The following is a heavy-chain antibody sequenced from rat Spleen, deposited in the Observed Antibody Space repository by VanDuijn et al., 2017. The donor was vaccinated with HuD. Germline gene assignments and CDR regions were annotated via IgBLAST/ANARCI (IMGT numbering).Heavy chain of an antibody. J-gene: IGHJ2*01. CDR2: INYDGSST. CDR3: ARSVVDY. CDR1: GFTLSDYY. Sequence: EVQLVESDGGLVQPGRSLKLSCAASGFTLSDYYMAWVRQAPTKGLEWVATINYDGSSTYYRDSVKGRFTISRDNAKSTLYLQMDSLKSEDTATYYCARSVVDYWGQGVMVTVSS. V-gene: IGHV5-29*01.